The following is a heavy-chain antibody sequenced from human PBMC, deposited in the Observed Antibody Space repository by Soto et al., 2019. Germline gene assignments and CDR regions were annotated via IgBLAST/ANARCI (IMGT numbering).Heavy chain of an antibody. CDR2: ISGSGGST. CDR3: ARIPGIAVAELDL. CDR1: GFTFSSYA. J-gene: IGHJ2*01. D-gene: IGHD6-19*01. Sequence: GGSLRLSCAASGFTFSSYAMSWVRQAPGKGLEWVSAISGSGGSTYYAGSVKGRFTVSRDNSKNTLYLQMNSLRAEDTAVYYCARIPGIAVAELDLWGRGTLVTVSS. V-gene: IGHV3-23*01.